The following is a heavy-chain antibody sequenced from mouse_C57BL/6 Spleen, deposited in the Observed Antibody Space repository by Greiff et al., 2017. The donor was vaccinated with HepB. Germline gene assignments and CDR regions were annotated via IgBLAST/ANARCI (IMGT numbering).Heavy chain of an antibody. D-gene: IGHD2-12*01. CDR3: ARALYYRQAWFAY. CDR2: IDPSDSYT. CDR1: GYTFTSYW. V-gene: IGHV1-69*01. J-gene: IGHJ3*01. Sequence: QVQLQQPGAELVMPGASVKLSCKASGYTFTSYWMHWVKQRPGQGLEWIGEIDPSDSYTNYNQKFKGKSTLTVDKSSRTAYMQLSSLTSEDSAVYYCARALYYRQAWFAYWGQGTLVTVSA.